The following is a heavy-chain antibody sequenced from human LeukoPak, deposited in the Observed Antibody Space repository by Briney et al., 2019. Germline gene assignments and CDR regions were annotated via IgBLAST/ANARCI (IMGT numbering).Heavy chain of an antibody. CDR1: GFTFSSYA. D-gene: IGHD3-22*01. V-gene: IGHV3-69-1*01. J-gene: IGHJ4*02. CDR2: ITSGSSI. Sequence: GGSLRLSCAASGFTFSSYALNWVRQAPGKGLEWVSSITSGSSIYYADSVKGRFTISIDNSKNTLYLQMNSLRAEDTAVYYCARHRGYYPFDYWGQGTLVTVSS. CDR3: ARHRGYYPFDY.